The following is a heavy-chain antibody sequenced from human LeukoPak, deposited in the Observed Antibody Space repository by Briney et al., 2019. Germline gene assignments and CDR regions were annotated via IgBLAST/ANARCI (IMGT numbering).Heavy chain of an antibody. J-gene: IGHJ4*02. CDR3: ARAAYSGSYHSDY. V-gene: IGHV4-61*01. CDR2: IYYSGST. CDR1: GVSVNSGSYY. Sequence: SETLSLTCTVSGVSVNSGSYYWNWIRQPPGKGLEWIGYIYYSGSTNYNPSLKSRVTISVDTSKNQFSLKLSSVTAADTAVYYCARAAYSGSYHSDYWGQGTLVTVSS. D-gene: IGHD1-26*01.